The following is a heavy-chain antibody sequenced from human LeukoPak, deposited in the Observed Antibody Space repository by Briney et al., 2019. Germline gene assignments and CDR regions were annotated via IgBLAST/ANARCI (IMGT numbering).Heavy chain of an antibody. CDR3: ARDQILNGMDV. V-gene: IGHV4-59*01. D-gene: IGHD2-8*01. CDR2: IYYCGST. Sequence: SETLSLTCTVSGGSISSYYWSWIRQPPGKGLEWIGYIYYCGSTNYNPSLKSRVTISVDTSKNQFSLKLSSVTAADTAVYYCARDQILNGMDVWGQGTTVTVSS. CDR1: GGSISSYY. J-gene: IGHJ6*02.